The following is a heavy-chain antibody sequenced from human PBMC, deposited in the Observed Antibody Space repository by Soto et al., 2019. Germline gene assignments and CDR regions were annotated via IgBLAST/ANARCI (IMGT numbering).Heavy chain of an antibody. CDR3: VRSPDLLQLFDY. J-gene: IGHJ4*02. CDR1: GFTVSSNY. D-gene: IGHD5-18*01. Sequence: GGSLRLSCAASGFTVSSNYMSWVRQAPGKGLEWVSVIYSGGSTYYADSVKGRFTISRDNSKNTLYLQMNSLRAEDTAVYYCVRSPDLLQLFDYWGQGTLVTVSS. V-gene: IGHV3-66*01. CDR2: IYSGGST.